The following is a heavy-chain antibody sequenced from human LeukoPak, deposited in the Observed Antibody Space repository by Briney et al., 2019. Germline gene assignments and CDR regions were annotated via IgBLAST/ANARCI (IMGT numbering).Heavy chain of an antibody. Sequence: ASVTVSCKASGYTFTGYYMHWVRQAPGQGLEWMGWLNPYSGGTNYAQRFQGRVTLTRDTSISTAYMELSRLTSDDTAVYYCARVYCSGGSCHDYFDYWGQGTLVTVSS. CDR2: LNPYSGGT. CDR3: ARVYCSGGSCHDYFDY. CDR1: GYTFTGYY. V-gene: IGHV1-2*02. D-gene: IGHD2-15*01. J-gene: IGHJ4*02.